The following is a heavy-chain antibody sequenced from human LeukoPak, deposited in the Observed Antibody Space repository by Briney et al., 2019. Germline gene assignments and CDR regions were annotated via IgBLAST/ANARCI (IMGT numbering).Heavy chain of an antibody. CDR2: ISGSGGST. Sequence: GGSLTLSCAASGFTFSSYAMSWVRQPPGKGLEWVSAISGSGGSTYYADSVKGRFTIPRDNSKNTLYLQMNSLRAEDTAVYYCAKDLDYYYYYGMDVWGQGTTVTVSS. J-gene: IGHJ6*02. CDR3: AKDLDYYYYYGMDV. CDR1: GFTFSSYA. V-gene: IGHV3-23*01.